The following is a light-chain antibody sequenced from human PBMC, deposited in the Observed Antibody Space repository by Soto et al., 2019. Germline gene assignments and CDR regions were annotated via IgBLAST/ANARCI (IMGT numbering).Light chain of an antibody. CDR3: QSYDSSLIGYVV. V-gene: IGLV1-40*01. CDR1: SSNIGAGYD. CDR2: GNS. Sequence: QSVLTQPPSVSGAPGQRVTISCTGRSSNIGAGYDVHWYQQLPGTAPKLLIYGNSNRPSGVPDRFSGSKSGTSASLAITGLQAEDEADYYCQSYDSSLIGYVVFGGGTKLTVL. J-gene: IGLJ2*01.